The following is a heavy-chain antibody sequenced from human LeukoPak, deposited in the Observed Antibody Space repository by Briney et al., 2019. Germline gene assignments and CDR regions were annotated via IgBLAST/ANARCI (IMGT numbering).Heavy chain of an antibody. D-gene: IGHD6-13*01. J-gene: IGHJ4*02. V-gene: IGHV3-11*01. CDR2: ISSSGSTI. CDR3: ARAIAANPREDYFDY. Sequence: GGSLRLSCAASGFTFSDYYMSWIRQAPGKGLEWVSYISSSGSTIYYADSVKGRFTISRDNAKNSLYLQMNSLRSEDTAVYYCARAIAANPREDYFDYWGQGTLVTVSS. CDR1: GFTFSDYY.